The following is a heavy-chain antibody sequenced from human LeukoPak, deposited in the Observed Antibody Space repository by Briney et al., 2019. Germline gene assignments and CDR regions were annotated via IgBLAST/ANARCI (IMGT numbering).Heavy chain of an antibody. CDR3: AREPGYSSGWDFDY. Sequence: PGGSLRLSCAASGFTFSSYWMHWVRQAPGKGLVGVSRINSDRSSTIYADSVKGRFTISGDNAKNSLYLQLNSLRAEDTAVYYCAREPGYSSGWDFDYWGQGTLVTVSS. D-gene: IGHD6-19*01. J-gene: IGHJ4*02. CDR1: GFTFSSYW. CDR2: INSDRSST. V-gene: IGHV3-74*01.